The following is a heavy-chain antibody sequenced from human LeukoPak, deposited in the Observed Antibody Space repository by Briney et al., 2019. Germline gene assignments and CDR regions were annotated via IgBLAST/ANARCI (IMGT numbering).Heavy chain of an antibody. Sequence: GGSLRLSCAASGFTFSSYWMSWVRQAPGKGLEWVANIKQDGSEKYYVDSVKGRFTISRDNAKNPLYLQMNSLRAEDTAVYYCARDLSDIVVVPAAIHYYYYGMDVWGKGTTVTVSS. CDR1: GFTFSSYW. D-gene: IGHD2-2*01. J-gene: IGHJ6*04. CDR3: ARDLSDIVVVPAAIHYYYYGMDV. V-gene: IGHV3-7*03. CDR2: IKQDGSEK.